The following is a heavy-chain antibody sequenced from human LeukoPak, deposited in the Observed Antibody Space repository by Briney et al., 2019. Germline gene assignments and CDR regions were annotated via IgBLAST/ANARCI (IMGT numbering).Heavy chain of an antibody. J-gene: IGHJ4*02. V-gene: IGHV3-30*03. CDR2: ISYDGSNN. Sequence: PGRSLRLSCAASGFMFSNYGMHWVRQAPGKGLEWVAVISYDGSNNYYADSVKGRFTISRDNSKNTLYLQMNSLRAEDTAVYYCATSSWDIWGQGTLVTVSS. D-gene: IGHD2-15*01. CDR3: ATSSWDI. CDR1: GFMFSNYG.